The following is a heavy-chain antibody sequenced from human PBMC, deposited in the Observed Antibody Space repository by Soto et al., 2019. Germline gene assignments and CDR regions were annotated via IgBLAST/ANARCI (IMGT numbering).Heavy chain of an antibody. J-gene: IGHJ5*02. Sequence: SETLSLTCTVSGGSISSYYWSWIRQPPGKGLEWIGYIYYSGSTNYNPSLKSRVTISVDTSKNQFSLKLSSVTAADTAVYYCASSGYSSSWYNDNWFDPWGQGTLVTFSS. V-gene: IGHV4-59*01. CDR3: ASSGYSSSWYNDNWFDP. D-gene: IGHD6-13*01. CDR2: IYYSGST. CDR1: GGSISSYY.